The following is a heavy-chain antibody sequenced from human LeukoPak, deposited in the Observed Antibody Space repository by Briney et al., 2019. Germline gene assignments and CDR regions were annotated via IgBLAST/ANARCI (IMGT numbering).Heavy chain of an antibody. J-gene: IGHJ4*02. D-gene: IGHD1-26*01. CDR1: GYSISSGYY. CDR2: IYHSGRT. V-gene: IGHV4-38-2*02. CDR3: ARDSGSYLRVLDY. Sequence: SETLSLTCTVSGYSISSGYYWGWIRQPPGKGLEWIGSIYHSGRTYYNPSLKSRVTISVDTSKNQFSLKLSSVTAADTAVYYCARDSGSYLRVLDYWGQGTLVTVSS.